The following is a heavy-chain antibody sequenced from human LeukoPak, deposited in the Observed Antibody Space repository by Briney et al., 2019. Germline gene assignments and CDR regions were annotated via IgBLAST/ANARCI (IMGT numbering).Heavy chain of an antibody. CDR2: ISYDGSNK. CDR3: AKVGLVGATTLRCPYFDC. J-gene: IGHJ4*02. CDR1: GFTFSSQA. Sequence: PGRSLRLSCAASGFTFSSQAMTWVRQAPGKGLEWVAIISYDGSNKYYANSVKGRFTISRDNSKNTLYLQMNSLRVEDTAVYYCAKVGLVGATTLRCPYFDCWGQGTLVTVSS. V-gene: IGHV3-30-3*01. D-gene: IGHD1-26*01.